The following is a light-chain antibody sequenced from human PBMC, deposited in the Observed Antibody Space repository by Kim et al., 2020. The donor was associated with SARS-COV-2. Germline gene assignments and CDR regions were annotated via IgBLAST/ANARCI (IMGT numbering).Light chain of an antibody. J-gene: IGKJ4*01. CDR2: GAS. CDR3: QQYDSSPLT. CDR1: QSVSSSY. Sequence: EIVLTQSPGTLSLSPGERATLSCRASQSVSSSYLAWYQQKPGQAPRLLIYGASSRATGIPDRFSGSGSVTDFTLTISRLEPEDFAVYYCQQYDSSPLTFGGGTKLEI. V-gene: IGKV3-20*01.